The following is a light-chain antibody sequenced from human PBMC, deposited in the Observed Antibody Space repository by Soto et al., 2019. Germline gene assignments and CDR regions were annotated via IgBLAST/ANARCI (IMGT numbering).Light chain of an antibody. CDR3: QHYNSYPLT. CDR2: QAS. J-gene: IGKJ4*01. CDR1: QTVSSW. Sequence: IQMTQSRSSLSASXXDRVXITCLASQTVSSWLAWYQQKPGKAPKXXIYQASTLETGVPSRFSGSGSGTEFTLTIAGLQPDDFATYYCQHYNSYPLTFGGGTKVDIK. V-gene: IGKV1-5*03.